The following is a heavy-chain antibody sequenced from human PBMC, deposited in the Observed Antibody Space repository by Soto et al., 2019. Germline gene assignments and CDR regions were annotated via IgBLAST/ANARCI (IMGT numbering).Heavy chain of an antibody. J-gene: IGHJ5*02. D-gene: IGHD1-1*01. Sequence: GESLKISCKASGYTFARSSIGWVLHMPGKCLEWVGIIYPSGSETTYSPSFQGQFTISADISIIASYVRWSSRKASDTDIYYFEPYYNYWKTWGQGTLVTVSS. CDR1: GYTFARSS. CDR3: EPYYNYWKT. V-gene: IGHV5-51*01. CDR2: IYPSGSET.